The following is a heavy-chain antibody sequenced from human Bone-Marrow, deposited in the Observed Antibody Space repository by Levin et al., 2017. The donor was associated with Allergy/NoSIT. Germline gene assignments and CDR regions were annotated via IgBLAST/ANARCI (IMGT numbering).Heavy chain of an antibody. V-gene: IGHV3-53*01. CDR3: ARDLSAGDYVFDY. CDR2: LYSGGNT. D-gene: IGHD4-17*01. Sequence: GGSLRLSCAASGITVSYNYMNWVRQSPGKGLEWVSVLYSGGNTHYADSVKGRFTISRDNSKNTLYLQMDNLRAEDTAMYYCARDLSAGDYVFDYWGQGTLVSVSS. CDR1: GITVSYNY. J-gene: IGHJ4*02.